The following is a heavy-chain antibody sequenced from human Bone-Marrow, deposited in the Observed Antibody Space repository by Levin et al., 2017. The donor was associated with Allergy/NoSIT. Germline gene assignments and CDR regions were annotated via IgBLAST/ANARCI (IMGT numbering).Heavy chain of an antibody. V-gene: IGHV4-61*01. CDR2: IYYSGST. CDR1: GGSVSSGSYY. J-gene: IGHJ4*02. CDR3: ASVSRGYSYGYAIDY. Sequence: GSLRLSCTVSGGSVSSGSYYWSWIRQPPGKGLEWIGYIYYSGSTNYNPSLKSRVTISVDTSKNQFSLKLSSVTAADTAVYYCASVSRGYSYGYAIDYWGQGTLVTVSS. D-gene: IGHD5-18*01.